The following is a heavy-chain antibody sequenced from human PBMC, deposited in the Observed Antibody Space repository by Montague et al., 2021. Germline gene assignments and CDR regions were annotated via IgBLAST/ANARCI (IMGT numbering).Heavy chain of an antibody. V-gene: IGHV4-4*02. CDR3: ARHGDDEWQQMAF. Sequence: SETLSLTCAVSGDFISSYTWWSWVRQPPGKGLEWIGEIFHSGSANYNPSLGSRITISVDKSKNEFSLHLNSVTPADTAVYYCARHGDDEWQQMAFWGQGTLVVVSS. CDR2: IFHSGSA. J-gene: IGHJ4*02. D-gene: IGHD6-13*01. CDR1: GDFISSYTW.